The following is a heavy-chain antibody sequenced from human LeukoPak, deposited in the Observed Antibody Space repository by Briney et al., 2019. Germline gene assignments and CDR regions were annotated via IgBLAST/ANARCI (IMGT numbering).Heavy chain of an antibody. V-gene: IGHV4-30-4*01. CDR3: ARGIPDYGDYYFDY. J-gene: IGHJ4*02. CDR1: GGSISSGDYY. Sequence: SQTLSLTCTVSGGSISSGDYYWSWIRQPPGKGXXXXGYIYYSGSTYYNPSLKSRVTISVDTSKNQFSLKLSSVTAADTAVYYCARGIPDYGDYYFDYWGQGTLVTVSS. D-gene: IGHD4-17*01. CDR2: IYYSGST.